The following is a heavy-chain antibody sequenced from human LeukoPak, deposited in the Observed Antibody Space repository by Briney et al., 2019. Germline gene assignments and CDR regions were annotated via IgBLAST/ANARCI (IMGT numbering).Heavy chain of an antibody. D-gene: IGHD2-15*01. CDR2: ISSSGSGGNT. CDR1: GVTLSSYA. J-gene: IGHJ4*02. V-gene: IGHV3-23*01. CDR3: AQQLGYCSDGTCYFTY. Sequence: GGSLRLSCAASGVTLSSYAMSWARQAPGKGLEWVSGISSSGSGGNTYYADSVKGRFTISRDNSKSTLYLQMNSLRAEDTAVYHCAQQLGYCSDGTCYFTYWGQGTLVTVSS.